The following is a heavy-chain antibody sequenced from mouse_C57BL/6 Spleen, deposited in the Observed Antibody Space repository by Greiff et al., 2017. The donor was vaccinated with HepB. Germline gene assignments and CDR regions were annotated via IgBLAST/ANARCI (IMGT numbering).Heavy chain of an antibody. CDR2: IDPETGGT. J-gene: IGHJ2*01. Sequence: QVQLQQSGAELVRPGASVTLSCKASGYTFTDYEMHWVKQTPVHGLEWIGAIDPETGGTAYNQKFKGKAILTADKSSSTAYMELRSLTSEDSTVYYCTSQTGTYFDDWGQGTTLTVSS. D-gene: IGHD4-1*01. V-gene: IGHV1-15*01. CDR3: TSQTGTYFDD. CDR1: GYTFTDYE.